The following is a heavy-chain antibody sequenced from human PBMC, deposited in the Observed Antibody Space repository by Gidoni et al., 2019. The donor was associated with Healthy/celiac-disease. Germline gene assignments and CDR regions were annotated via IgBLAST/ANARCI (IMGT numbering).Heavy chain of an antibody. CDR3: TRATMYDFWSGYFDY. CDR2: IRSKAYGGTT. V-gene: IGHV3-49*05. J-gene: IGHJ4*02. CDR1: GFTFGDYA. Sequence: EVQLVESGGGLVKPGRSLRLSCTASGFTFGDYAMSWFRQAPGKGLEWVGFIRSKAYGGTTEYAASVKGRFTISRDDSKSIAYLQMNSLKTEDTAVYYCTRATMYDFWSGYFDYWGQGTLVTVSS. D-gene: IGHD3-3*01.